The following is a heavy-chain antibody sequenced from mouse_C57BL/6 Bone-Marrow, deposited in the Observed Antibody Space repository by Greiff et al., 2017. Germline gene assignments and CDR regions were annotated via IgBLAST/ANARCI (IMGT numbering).Heavy chain of an antibody. D-gene: IGHD1-1*01. CDR2: INPNYGTT. V-gene: IGHV1-39*01. CDR1: GYSFTDYN. Sequence: VQLQQSGPELVKPGASVKISCKASGYSFTDYNMNWVKQSNGKSLEWIGVINPNYGTTSYNQKFKGKATLTVDQSSSTAYMPLNSLTSEDSAVYYCARSPFITTVVATWDWYFDVWGTGTTVTVSS. J-gene: IGHJ1*03. CDR3: ARSPFITTVVATWDWYFDV.